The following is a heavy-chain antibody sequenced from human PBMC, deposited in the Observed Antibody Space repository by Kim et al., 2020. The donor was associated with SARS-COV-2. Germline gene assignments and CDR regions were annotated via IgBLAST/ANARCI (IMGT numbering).Heavy chain of an antibody. D-gene: IGHD6-19*01. CDR1: GFNLSTYA. CDR2: ITYDGNNK. V-gene: IGHV3-30*04. CDR3: ARVFRSSGWSYYFDH. J-gene: IGHJ4*03. Sequence: GGSLRLSCAASGFNLSTYALHWVRQAPGKGLEWVAVITYDGNNKYYADSVRGRFTISRDSSMNTLNLQMNSLRAEDTAVYYCARVFRSSGWSYYFDHWGQGTLVTVSS.